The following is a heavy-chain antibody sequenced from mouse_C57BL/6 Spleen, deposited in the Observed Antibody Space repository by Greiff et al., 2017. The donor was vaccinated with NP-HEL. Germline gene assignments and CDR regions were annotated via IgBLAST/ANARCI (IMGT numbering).Heavy chain of an antibody. D-gene: IGHD1-1*01. J-gene: IGHJ4*01. CDR2: INPSTGGT. CDR3: ARRYYYGSSYGAMDY. Sequence: EVQLQQSGPELVKPGASVKISCKASGYSFTGYYMNWVKQSPEKSLEWIGEINPSTGGTTYNQKFKAKATLTVDKSSSTAYMQLKSLTSEDSAVYYCARRYYYGSSYGAMDYWGQGTSVPVSS. CDR1: GYSFTGYY. V-gene: IGHV1-42*01.